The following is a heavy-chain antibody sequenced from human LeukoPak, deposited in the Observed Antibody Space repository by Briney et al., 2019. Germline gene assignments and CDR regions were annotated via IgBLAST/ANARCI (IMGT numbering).Heavy chain of an antibody. D-gene: IGHD6-13*01. Sequence: PSQTLSLTCTVSGGSISSGGYYWSWIRQHPGKGLEWIGYIYYSGSTYYNPSLKSRVTISVDTSKNQFSLKLSSVTAADTAVYYCARVYGSWYYFDYWGQGTLVTISS. CDR1: GGSISSGGYY. CDR3: ARVYGSWYYFDY. CDR2: IYYSGST. J-gene: IGHJ4*02. V-gene: IGHV4-31*03.